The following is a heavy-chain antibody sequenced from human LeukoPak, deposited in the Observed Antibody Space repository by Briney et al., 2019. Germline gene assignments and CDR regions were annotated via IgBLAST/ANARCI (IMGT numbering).Heavy chain of an antibody. D-gene: IGHD2-15*01. CDR1: GYTFTSYG. J-gene: IGHJ2*01. CDR3: ARYSSLYWYFDL. V-gene: IGHV1-18*01. CDR2: ISAYNGNT. Sequence: ASVKVSCKASGYTFTSYGISWVRQAPGQGLEWMGWISAYNGNTNYAQKLQGRVTMTTDTSTSTAYMELRSLRSDDTTVYYCARYSSLYWYFDLWGRGTLVTVSS.